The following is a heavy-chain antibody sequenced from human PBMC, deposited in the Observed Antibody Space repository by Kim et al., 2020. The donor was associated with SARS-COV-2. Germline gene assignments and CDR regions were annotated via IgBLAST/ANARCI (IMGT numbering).Heavy chain of an antibody. CDR2: ISYDGSNK. CDR3: AKAGREVGVVTPTWYFDY. Sequence: GGSLRLSCAASGFTFSSYGMHWVRQAPGKGLEWVAVISYDGSNKYYADSVKGRFTISRDNSKNTLYLQMNSLRAEDTAVYYCAKAGREVGVVTPTWYFDYWGQGTLVTVSS. CDR1: GFTFSSYG. J-gene: IGHJ4*02. D-gene: IGHD3-3*01. V-gene: IGHV3-30*18.